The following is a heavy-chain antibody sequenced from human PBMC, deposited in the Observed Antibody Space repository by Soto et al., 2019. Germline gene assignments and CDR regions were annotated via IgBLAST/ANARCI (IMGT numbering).Heavy chain of an antibody. CDR3: ARLQAAAGDNDLTFDY. Sequence: EVQLVQSGAEVKKPGESLRISCEGSGYSFTSYWISWVRQMPGKGLEWMGRIDPSDSYTNYSPSFQGHVTISADKSISTAYLQWSSLKASETAIYYCARLQAAAGDNDLTFDYWGQGTLVTVSS. CDR1: GYSFTSYW. CDR2: IDPSDSYT. J-gene: IGHJ4*02. V-gene: IGHV5-10-1*01. D-gene: IGHD6-13*01.